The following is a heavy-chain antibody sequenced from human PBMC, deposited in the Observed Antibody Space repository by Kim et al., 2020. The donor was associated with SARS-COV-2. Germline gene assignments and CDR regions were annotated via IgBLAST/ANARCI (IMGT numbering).Heavy chain of an antibody. CDR1: GFAFNTYA. J-gene: IGHJ2*01. D-gene: IGHD4-17*01. CDR2: FRFGDDST. Sequence: GGSLRLSCAASGFAFNTYAMSWVRQAPGKGLEWVSAFRFGDDSTFYADSVKGRFTISRDISKNTLYLQMNSLRADDTAVYYCAKVTVNYWYFGLWGRGTLVTVSS. CDR3: AKVTVNYWYFGL. V-gene: IGHV3-23*01.